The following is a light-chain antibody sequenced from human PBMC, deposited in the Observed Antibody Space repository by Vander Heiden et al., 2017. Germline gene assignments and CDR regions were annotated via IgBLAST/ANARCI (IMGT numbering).Light chain of an antibody. J-gene: IGLJ2*01. V-gene: IGLV1-47*02. CDR2: SNN. Sequence: QSVLTQPPSASGTPGQRVTISCSGSSSNIGSNYVYWYQQLPGTAPKLLIYSNNQRPSGVPDRFSGSKSGTSASPAISGLRSEDEADYYWAAWDDSLSGGVFGGGTKLTVL. CDR3: AAWDDSLSGGV. CDR1: SSNIGSNY.